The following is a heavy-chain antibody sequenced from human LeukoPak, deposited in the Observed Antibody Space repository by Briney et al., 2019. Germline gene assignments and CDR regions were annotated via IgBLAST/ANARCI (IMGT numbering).Heavy chain of an antibody. J-gene: IGHJ5*02. CDR3: ARETYDLEWFDP. CDR2: IYSGGST. CDR1: GFTVSSNY. Sequence: GGSLRLSCAASGFTVSSNYMSWVRQAPGKGLEWVSVIYSGGSTCYADSVKGRFTISRDNSKNTLYLQMNSLRVEDTAVYYCARETYDLEWFDPWGQGTLVTVSS. V-gene: IGHV3-53*01. D-gene: IGHD3-3*01.